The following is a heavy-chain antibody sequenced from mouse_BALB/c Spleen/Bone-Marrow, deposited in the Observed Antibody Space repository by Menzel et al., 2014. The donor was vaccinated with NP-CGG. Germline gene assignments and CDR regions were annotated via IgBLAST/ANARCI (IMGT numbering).Heavy chain of an antibody. CDR3: ASQESIYDGYYGGFTY. J-gene: IGHJ3*01. V-gene: IGHV5-9-1*01. D-gene: IGHD2-3*01. CDR1: GFTFSSFA. Sequence: EVKLQESGGGLVKPGGSLKLSCAASGFTFSSFAMSWVRQTPEKRLEWVATISSGGGYTYYPDSVKGRFTISRDNAKNSLYLQMSSLRPEDTAMYYCASQESIYDGYYGGFTYWGQGTLVTVSA. CDR2: ISSGGGYT.